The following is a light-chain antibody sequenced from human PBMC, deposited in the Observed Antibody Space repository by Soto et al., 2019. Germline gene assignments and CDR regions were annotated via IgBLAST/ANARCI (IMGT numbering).Light chain of an antibody. CDR1: SSNIGAGYD. CDR2: HNS. Sequence: QSVLTQPPSVSGAPGQRVTISCTGSSSNIGAGYDVHWYQQLPGTAPKLLIYHNSNRPSGVPDRFSASKSGTSASLAVTGLQAEDEADYYCQSYDSSLSGWVFGGGTKLTVL. J-gene: IGLJ3*02. CDR3: QSYDSSLSGWV. V-gene: IGLV1-40*01.